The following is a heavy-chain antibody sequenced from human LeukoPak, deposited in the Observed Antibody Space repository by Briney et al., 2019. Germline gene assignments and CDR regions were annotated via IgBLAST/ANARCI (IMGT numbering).Heavy chain of an antibody. V-gene: IGHV3-33*01. Sequence: GRSLRLSCAASGFTFSSYGMHWVRQAPGKGLEWVAVLWYDGSNKYYADSVKGRFTISRDNSKNTLYLQMNSLRAEDTAVYYCARDITMVRGVTDGMDVWGQGTTVTVSS. CDR1: GFTFSSYG. J-gene: IGHJ6*02. D-gene: IGHD3-10*01. CDR3: ARDITMVRGVTDGMDV. CDR2: LWYDGSNK.